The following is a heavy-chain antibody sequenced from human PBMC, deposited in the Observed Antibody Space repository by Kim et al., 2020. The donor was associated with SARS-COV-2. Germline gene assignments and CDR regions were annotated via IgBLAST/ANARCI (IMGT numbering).Heavy chain of an antibody. CDR2: IYYSGST. CDR1: GGSISSSSYY. Sequence: SETLSLTCTVSGGSISSSSYYWGWIRQPPGKGLEWIGSIYYSGSTYYNPSLKSRVTISVDTSKNQFSLKLSSVTAADTAVYYCAGQGRVGTIIAVAGSFDYWGQGTMVTVSS. J-gene: IGHJ4*02. CDR3: AGQGRVGTIIAVAGSFDY. V-gene: IGHV4-39*01. D-gene: IGHD6-19*01.